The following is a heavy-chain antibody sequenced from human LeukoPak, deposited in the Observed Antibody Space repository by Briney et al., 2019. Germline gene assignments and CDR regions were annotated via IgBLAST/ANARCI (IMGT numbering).Heavy chain of an antibody. J-gene: IGHJ4*02. CDR1: GFTFSSYA. D-gene: IGHD5-24*01. CDR2: ISSSGSTI. V-gene: IGHV3-48*04. Sequence: GGSLRLSCAASGFTFSSYAMHWVRQAPGKGLEWVSYISSSGSTIYYADSVKGRFTISRDNAKNSLYLQMNSLRAEDTAVYYCARGRGGYNPFDYWGQGTLVTVSS. CDR3: ARGRGGYNPFDY.